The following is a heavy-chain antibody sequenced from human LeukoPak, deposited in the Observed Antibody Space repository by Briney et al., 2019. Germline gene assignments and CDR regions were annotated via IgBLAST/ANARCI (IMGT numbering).Heavy chain of an antibody. J-gene: IGHJ3*02. CDR1: GFTFSSYS. CDR3: ASRYCTSTNCYAFDI. V-gene: IGHV3-21*01. D-gene: IGHD2-2*01. CDR2: ISSDSNYI. Sequence: GGSLRLSCAASGFTFSSYSMNWVRQAPGKGLEWVSSISSDSNYIFYADSVQGRFTISRDNAENSLFLQMNSLRAEDTAVYNCASRYCTSTNCYAFDIWGQGTMVTVSS.